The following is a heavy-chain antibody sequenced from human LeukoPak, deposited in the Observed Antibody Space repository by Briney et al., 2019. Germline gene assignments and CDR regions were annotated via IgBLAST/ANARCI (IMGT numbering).Heavy chain of an antibody. J-gene: IGHJ4*02. CDR1: GYSFTSYW. CDR3: ASTSGSYYDPFDY. CDR2: IYPGDSDI. D-gene: IGHD1-26*01. V-gene: IGHV5-51*01. Sequence: GESLKISCKVSGYSFTSYWIGWVLQMPGKGLEWMGIIYPGDSDIRYSPSFQGQVTISADKSISTAYLQWSSLKASDTAMYYCASTSGSYYDPFDYWGQGTLVTVSS.